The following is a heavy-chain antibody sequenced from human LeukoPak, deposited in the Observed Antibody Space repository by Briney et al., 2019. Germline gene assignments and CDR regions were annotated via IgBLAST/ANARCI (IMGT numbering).Heavy chain of an antibody. J-gene: IGHJ4*02. CDR1: GYIFTGYY. CDR3: ARDLWYAGTWIY. CDR2: INPNSGGT. D-gene: IGHD6-13*01. Sequence: ASVKVSCKASGYIFTGYYMHWVRRAPGQGLEWMGWINPNSGGTNYAQKFQGRVTMTRDTSISTAYMELSRLRSDDTAVYYCARDLWYAGTWIYWGQGTLVTVSS. V-gene: IGHV1-2*02.